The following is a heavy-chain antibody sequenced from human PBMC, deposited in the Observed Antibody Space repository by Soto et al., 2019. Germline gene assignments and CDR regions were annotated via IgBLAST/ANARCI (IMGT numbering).Heavy chain of an antibody. V-gene: IGHV3-23*01. CDR2: ISGSGGST. CDR3: AKDLGPTVTNGMDV. D-gene: IGHD4-17*01. Sequence: GGSLRLSCAASGFTFSSYAMRCVRQAPGKGLEWVSAISGSGGSTYYADSVKGRFTISRDTAKNTLYLQMHSLRAEDTAVYYLAKDLGPTVTNGMDVWGQGTTVNVSS. J-gene: IGHJ6*02. CDR1: GFTFSSYA.